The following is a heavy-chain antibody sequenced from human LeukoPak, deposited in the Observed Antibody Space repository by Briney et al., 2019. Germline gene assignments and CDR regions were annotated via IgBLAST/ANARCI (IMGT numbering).Heavy chain of an antibody. J-gene: IGHJ4*02. V-gene: IGHV3-33*01. Sequence: GGSLRLSCAASGFTFSSYGMHWVRQAPGKGLEWVAVIWDDGSNKYYADSVKGRFTISRDNSKNTLYLQMNSLRAEDTAVYYCARGAVRGSRAYFDYWGQGTLVTVSS. CDR2: IWDDGSNK. CDR3: ARGAVRGSRAYFDY. D-gene: IGHD1-26*01. CDR1: GFTFSSYG.